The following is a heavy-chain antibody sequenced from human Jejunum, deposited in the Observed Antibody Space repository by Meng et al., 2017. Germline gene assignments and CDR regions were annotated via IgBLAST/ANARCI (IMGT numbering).Heavy chain of an antibody. CDR1: GGSITSSNW. D-gene: IGHD6-13*01. Sequence: VQPEESGPGLGQPSGTPSLTCAVSGGSITSSNWWSWVRQPPGKGLEWIGEIFHSGSTNYNPPLKSRVTISVDKSKNQFSLKVTSVTAADTATYYCARFDISTAGRGDYWGQGILVTVSS. CDR3: ARFDISTAGRGDY. J-gene: IGHJ4*02. CDR2: IFHSGST. V-gene: IGHV4-4*02.